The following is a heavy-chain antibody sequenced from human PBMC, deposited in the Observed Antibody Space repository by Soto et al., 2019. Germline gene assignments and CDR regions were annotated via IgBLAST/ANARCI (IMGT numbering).Heavy chain of an antibody. CDR1: GFSLSTSGVG. CDR3: AHSPARGYFDWLTPVNWFDP. D-gene: IGHD3-9*01. Sequence: VSGPTLVNPTQTLTLTCTFSGFSLSTSGVGVGWIRQPPGKALEWLALIYWDDDKRYSPSLKSRLTITKDTSKNQVVLTMTNMDPVDTATYYCAHSPARGYFDWLTPVNWFDPWGQGTLVTVSS. V-gene: IGHV2-5*02. CDR2: IYWDDDK. J-gene: IGHJ5*02.